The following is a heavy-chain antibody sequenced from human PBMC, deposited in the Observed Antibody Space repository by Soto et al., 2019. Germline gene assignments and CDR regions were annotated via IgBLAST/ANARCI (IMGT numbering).Heavy chain of an antibody. V-gene: IGHV1-69*13. D-gene: IGHD3-22*01. CDR3: ASTPRITMIVAISAPRWFDP. J-gene: IGHJ5*02. CDR1: GGTFSSYA. CDR2: IIPIFGTA. Sequence: SVKVSCKASGGTFSSYAISWVRQAPGQGLEWMGGIIPIFGTANYAQKFQGRVTITADESTSTAYMELSSLRSEDTAVYYCASTPRITMIVAISAPRWFDPWGQGTLVTVSS.